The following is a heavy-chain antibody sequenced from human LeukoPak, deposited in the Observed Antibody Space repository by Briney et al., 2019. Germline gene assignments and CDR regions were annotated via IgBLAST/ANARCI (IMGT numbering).Heavy chain of an antibody. V-gene: IGHV3-30*03. D-gene: IGHD3-10*01. Sequence: GGSLRLSCAASGFSFSTYVMHWVRQAPGKGLEWVSVISYDGSNKYYRDSVKGRLTISRDNSKNTLYLQMNSLRAEDTAVYYCARDWSYHGSGSPDYWGQGTLVTVSS. CDR2: ISYDGSNK. J-gene: IGHJ4*02. CDR1: GFSFSTYV. CDR3: ARDWSYHGSGSPDY.